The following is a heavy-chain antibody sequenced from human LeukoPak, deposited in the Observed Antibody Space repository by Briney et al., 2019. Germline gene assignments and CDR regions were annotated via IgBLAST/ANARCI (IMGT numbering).Heavy chain of an antibody. CDR3: ARDHPAYCGGDCLYYFDY. J-gene: IGHJ4*02. D-gene: IGHD2-21*02. V-gene: IGHV1-18*01. CDR2: ISAYNGNT. CDR1: GGTFSSYA. Sequence: GASVKVSCKASGGTFSSYAISWVRQAPGQGLEWMGWISAYNGNTNYAQKLQGRVTMTTDTSTSTAYMELRSLRSDDTAVYYCARDHPAYCGGDCLYYFDYWGQGTLVTVSS.